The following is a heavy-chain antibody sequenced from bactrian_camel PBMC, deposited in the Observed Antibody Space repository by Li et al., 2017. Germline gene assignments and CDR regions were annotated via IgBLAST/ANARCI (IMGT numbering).Heavy chain of an antibody. CDR2: TISSDGST. D-gene: IGHD2*01. CDR3: AHDRMGARDIVVVQTRTECEYNY. J-gene: IGHJ4*01. CDR1: GFTFDDSD. Sequence: VQLVESGGGSVQAGGSLRLSCTASGFTFDDSDMGWYRQAPGNECELVSTISSDGSTYYTDSTKGRFTISQDVTKNTVYLEMNDLKPEDTATYYCAHDRMGARDIVVVQTRTECEYNYWGQGTQVTVS. V-gene: IGHV3S63*01.